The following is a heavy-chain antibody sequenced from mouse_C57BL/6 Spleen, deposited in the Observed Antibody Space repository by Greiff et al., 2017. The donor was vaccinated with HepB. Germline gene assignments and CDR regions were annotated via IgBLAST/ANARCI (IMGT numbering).Heavy chain of an antibody. D-gene: IGHD2-3*01. CDR3: ATPLYDGYYGFAY. CDR2: IWTGGGT. CDR1: GFSLTSYA. Sequence: VHLVESGPGLVAPSQSLSITCTVSGFSLTSYAISWVRQPPGKGLEWLGVIWTGGGTNYNSALKSRLSISKDNSKSQVFLKMNSLQTDDTARYYCATPLYDGYYGFAYWGQGTLVTVSA. J-gene: IGHJ3*01. V-gene: IGHV2-9-1*01.